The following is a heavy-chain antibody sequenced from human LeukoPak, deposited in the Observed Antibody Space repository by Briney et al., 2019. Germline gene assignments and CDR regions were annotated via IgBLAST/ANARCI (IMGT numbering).Heavy chain of an antibody. CDR1: GGTFSSYA. D-gene: IGHD2-8*01. CDR2: MNPNSGNT. CDR3: ARGGYCTNGVCFYYFDY. Sequence: ASVKVSCKASGGTFSSYAISWVRQATGQGLEWMGWMNPNSGNTGYTQKFQGRVTITRNTSISTAYMELSSLRSEDTAVYYCARGGYCTNGVCFYYFDYWGQGTLVTVSS. V-gene: IGHV1-8*03. J-gene: IGHJ4*02.